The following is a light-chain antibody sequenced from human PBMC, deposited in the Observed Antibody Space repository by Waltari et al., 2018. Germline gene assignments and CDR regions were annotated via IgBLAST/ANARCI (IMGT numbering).Light chain of an antibody. J-gene: IGKJ4*01. CDR2: DAT. Sequence: EVVFTQSPATLSLSPGAPATLSCRASQGVSMYLAWYQHRPGQGPRLLIYDATNRATGIPARFGGSGSGTDFTLTISSLDPEDFAVYFCQQRSNWPMTFGGGTKVEIK. CDR3: QQRSNWPMT. CDR1: QGVSMY. V-gene: IGKV3-11*01.